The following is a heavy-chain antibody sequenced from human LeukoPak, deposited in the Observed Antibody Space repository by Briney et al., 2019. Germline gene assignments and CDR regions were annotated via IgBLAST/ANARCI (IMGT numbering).Heavy chain of an antibody. Sequence: PSETLSLTCTVSGYSISSGYYWGWIRQPPGKGLEWIGSIYHSGSTYYNPSLKSRVTISVDTSKNQFSLKLSSVTAADTAVYYCARRGYLNVYYYMDVWGKGTTVTISS. V-gene: IGHV4-38-2*02. J-gene: IGHJ6*03. CDR3: ARRGYLNVYYYMDV. CDR2: IYHSGST. CDR1: GYSISSGYY. D-gene: IGHD5-18*01.